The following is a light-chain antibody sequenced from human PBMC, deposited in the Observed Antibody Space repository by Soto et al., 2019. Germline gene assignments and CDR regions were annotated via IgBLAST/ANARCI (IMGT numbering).Light chain of an antibody. Sequence: EIVLTQSPATLSLSPGERATLSCWASQSVGRSLAWYQQKPGQAPRLLINDASNRATGIPARFGGSGSGTDFTLTISSLQSEDFSVYYCQQYNNWPPLTFGGGTKVEI. CDR2: DAS. V-gene: IGKV3-11*01. J-gene: IGKJ4*01. CDR1: QSVGRS. CDR3: QQYNNWPPLT.